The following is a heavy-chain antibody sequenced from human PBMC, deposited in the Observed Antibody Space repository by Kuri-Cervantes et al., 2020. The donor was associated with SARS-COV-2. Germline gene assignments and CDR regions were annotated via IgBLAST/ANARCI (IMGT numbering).Heavy chain of an antibody. V-gene: IGHV1-69*01. Sequence: KVSCKASGGTFTTYAISWVRQAPGQGLEWVGGIIPVVGTPNYARNFQGRVTITADESTSTAYMELSSLRSEDTAVYYCARSTPFRRLVVISQGGAFDIWGQGQWSPSPQ. CDR3: ARSTPFRRLVVISQGGAFDI. CDR1: GGTFTTYA. D-gene: IGHD3-22*01. J-gene: IGHJ3*02. CDR2: IIPVVGTP.